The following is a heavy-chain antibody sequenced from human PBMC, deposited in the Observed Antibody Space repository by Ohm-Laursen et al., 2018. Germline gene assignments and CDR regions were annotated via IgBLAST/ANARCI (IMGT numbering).Heavy chain of an antibody. J-gene: IGHJ4*02. CDR2: IYYSGST. CDR3: ARGVFGHY. D-gene: IGHD3-3*01. CDR1: GGSINSSY. V-gene: IGHV4-59*01. Sequence: SETLSLTCTVSGGSINSSYWSWIRQPPGKGLEWIGYIYYSGSTNYNPSLKSRVTISVDTSKNQFSLKLSSVTAADTAVYYCARGVFGHYWGQGTLVTVSS.